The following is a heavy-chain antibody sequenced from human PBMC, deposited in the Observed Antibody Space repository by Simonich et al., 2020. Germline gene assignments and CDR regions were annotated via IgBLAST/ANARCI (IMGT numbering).Heavy chain of an antibody. CDR3: AREGLLLDAFDI. D-gene: IGHD2-15*01. V-gene: IGHV3-30*07. CDR1: GFTFCSYA. Sequence: QVQLVESGGGVVQPGRSLRLSCAASGFTFCSYAMHWVRQAPGKGREWVAVISYDGSNKYYADSVKGRFTISRDNSKNTLYLQMNSLRAEDTAVYYCAREGLLLDAFDIWGQGTMVTVSS. CDR2: ISYDGSNK. J-gene: IGHJ3*02.